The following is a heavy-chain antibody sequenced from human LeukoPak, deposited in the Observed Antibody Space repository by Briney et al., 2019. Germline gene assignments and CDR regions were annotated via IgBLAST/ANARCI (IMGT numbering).Heavy chain of an antibody. J-gene: IGHJ3*02. V-gene: IGHV3-30*02. Sequence: GGSLRLSCAASGFTFSSYAMSWVRQAPGKGLEWVAFIRYDGSNKYYADSVKGRFTISRDNSKNTLYLQMNSLRAEDTAVYYCARAMRRAAMGAFDIWGQGTMVTVSS. CDR2: IRYDGSNK. D-gene: IGHD2-2*01. CDR1: GFTFSSYA. CDR3: ARAMRRAAMGAFDI.